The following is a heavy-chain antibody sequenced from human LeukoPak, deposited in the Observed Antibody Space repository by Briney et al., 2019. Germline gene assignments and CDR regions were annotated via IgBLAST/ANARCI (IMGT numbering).Heavy chain of an antibody. V-gene: IGHV1-69*04. CDR1: GGTFSSYA. CDR2: IIPILGIA. J-gene: IGHJ5*02. CDR3: ARVAMIAPGGWFDP. Sequence: SVKVSCKAAGGTFSSYAISWVRQAPGQGLEWMGRIIPILGIANYEQKFQGRVTITADKSTSTAYMELSSLRSEDTAVYYCARVAMIAPGGWFDPWGQGTLVTVSS. D-gene: IGHD3-22*01.